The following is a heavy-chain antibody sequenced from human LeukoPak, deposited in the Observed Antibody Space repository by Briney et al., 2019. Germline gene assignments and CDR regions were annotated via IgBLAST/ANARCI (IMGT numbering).Heavy chain of an antibody. CDR1: GDTFIPYT. J-gene: IGHJ4*02. Sequence: GASVKVSCKASGDTFIPYTFSWVRQAPGQGLEWIGRIIPSLDVANYAQKFQGRVTLSADRDTATTYMEVTSLRSEDTAIYYCARDHCTPGTCLGGHWGQGTLVTVSS. V-gene: IGHV1-69*04. CDR2: IIPSLDVA. CDR3: ARDHCTPGTCLGGH. D-gene: IGHD2-15*01.